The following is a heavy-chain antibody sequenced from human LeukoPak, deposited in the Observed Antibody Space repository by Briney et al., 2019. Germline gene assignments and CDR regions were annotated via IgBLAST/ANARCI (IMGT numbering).Heavy chain of an antibody. V-gene: IGHV4-4*09. CDR3: ARLRTYYDILTGYYMGYYFDY. Sequence: SETLSLTCTVSGGSISSYYWSWIRQPPGKGLEWIGYIYTSGSTNYNPSLKSQVTISVDTSKNQFSLKLSSVTAADTAVYYCARLRTYYDILTGYYMGYYFDYWGQGTLVTVSS. CDR2: IYTSGST. CDR1: GGSISSYY. J-gene: IGHJ4*02. D-gene: IGHD3-9*01.